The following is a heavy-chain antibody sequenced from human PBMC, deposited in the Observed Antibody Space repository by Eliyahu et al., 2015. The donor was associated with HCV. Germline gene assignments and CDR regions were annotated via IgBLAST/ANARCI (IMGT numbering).Heavy chain of an antibody. CDR1: GGSXSSYY. CDR2: IYYSGST. J-gene: IGHJ5*02. Sequence: QVQLQESGPGLVKPSETLSLTCTVSGGSXSSYYWSWIRQPPGKGLEWIGYIYYSGSTNYNPSLKSRVTISVDTSKNQFSLKLSSVTAADTAVYYCARVLLGGFDPWGQGTLVTVSS. CDR3: ARVLLGGFDP. V-gene: IGHV4-59*01. D-gene: IGHD2-15*01.